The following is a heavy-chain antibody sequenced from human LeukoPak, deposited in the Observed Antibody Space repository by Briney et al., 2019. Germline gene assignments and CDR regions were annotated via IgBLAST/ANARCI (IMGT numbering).Heavy chain of an antibody. CDR1: GYTFTSYG. CDR2: TNPSGGST. J-gene: IGHJ4*02. Sequence: GASVKVSCKASGYTFTSYGISWVRQAPGQGLEWMGITNPSGGSTSYTQKFQGRVTMTRDTSTSTVYMELSSLRSEDTAVYYCARVRAGGLGDYWGQGTLVTVSS. D-gene: IGHD3-10*01. V-gene: IGHV1-46*01. CDR3: ARVRAGGLGDY.